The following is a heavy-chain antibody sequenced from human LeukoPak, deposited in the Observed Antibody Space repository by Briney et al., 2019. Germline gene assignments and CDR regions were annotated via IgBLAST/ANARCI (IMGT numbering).Heavy chain of an antibody. V-gene: IGHV3-30*02. Sequence: PGGSLRPSCAASGFTFSSYGMHWVRQAPGKGLKWVAFIRYDGSNKYYADSVKGRFTISRDNSKNTLYLQMNSLRAEDTAAYYCAKDLATTAPGGYFDYWGQGTLVTVSS. CDR3: AKDLATTAPGGYFDY. CDR1: GFTFSSYG. D-gene: IGHD4-11*01. J-gene: IGHJ4*02. CDR2: IRYDGSNK.